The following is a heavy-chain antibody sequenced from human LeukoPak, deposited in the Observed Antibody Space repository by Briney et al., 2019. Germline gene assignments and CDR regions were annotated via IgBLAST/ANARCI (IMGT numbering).Heavy chain of an antibody. D-gene: IGHD3-16*02. Sequence: GGSLRLSCAASGFIFSSYSMNWVRQAPGKGLEWVSSISSSSSYIYYADSVKGRFTISRDNAKNSLYLQMNSLRAEDTAVYYCARDNVMITFGGVIAPYYFDYWGQGTLVTVSS. CDR2: ISSSSSYI. CDR1: GFIFSSYS. V-gene: IGHV3-21*01. J-gene: IGHJ4*02. CDR3: ARDNVMITFGGVIAPYYFDY.